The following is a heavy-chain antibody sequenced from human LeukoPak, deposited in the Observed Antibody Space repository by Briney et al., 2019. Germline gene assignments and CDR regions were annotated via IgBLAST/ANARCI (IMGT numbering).Heavy chain of an antibody. Sequence: PGGSLRLSCAASGFSFSDYGMHWVRQAPGKGLEWVAFLRKDGYNTKYADSVKGRFTISRDTSNEMVYLQMNSLRTEDMAVYYCAKDRAGNSWNFDYWGQGTLVAVSS. CDR2: LRKDGYNT. V-gene: IGHV3-30*02. CDR3: AKDRAGNSWNFDY. J-gene: IGHJ4*02. D-gene: IGHD6-13*01. CDR1: GFSFSDYG.